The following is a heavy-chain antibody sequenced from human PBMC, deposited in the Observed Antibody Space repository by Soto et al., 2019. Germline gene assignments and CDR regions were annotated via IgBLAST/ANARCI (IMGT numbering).Heavy chain of an antibody. CDR3: ACPVEMATRARADYYYGMDV. J-gene: IGHJ6*02. CDR1: GGTFSSYA. Sequence: GASVKVSCKASGGTFSSYAISWVRQAPGQGXEWMGGIIPIFGTANYAQKFQGRVAITADESTSTAYMELSSLRSEDTAVYYCACPVEMATRARADYYYGMDVWGQGTTVTVSS. V-gene: IGHV1-69*13. D-gene: IGHD5-12*01. CDR2: IIPIFGTA.